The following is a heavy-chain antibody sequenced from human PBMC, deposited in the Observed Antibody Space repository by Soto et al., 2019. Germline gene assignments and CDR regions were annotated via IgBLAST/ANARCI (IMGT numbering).Heavy chain of an antibody. J-gene: IGHJ4*02. Sequence: GASVKVSCKASGYTFTSYSISWVRQAPGQGLEWMGWISVYNGNTNYAQNLQGRVTMTTDTFTNTAYMEMRSLRSDDTAVYFCARRNDYNDYWGRGTLVTVSS. CDR1: GYTFTSYS. V-gene: IGHV1-18*01. CDR3: ARRNDYNDY. CDR2: ISVYNGNT.